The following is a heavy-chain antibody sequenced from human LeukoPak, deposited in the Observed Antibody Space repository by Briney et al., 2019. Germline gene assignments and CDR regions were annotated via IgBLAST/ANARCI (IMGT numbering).Heavy chain of an antibody. CDR1: GYSFPSFW. Sequence: GESLKISCKGSGYSFPSFWIGWVRQVPGKGLEWMGIIYIGDSNTRYSPSFQGQVTISADKSISTAYLQWSSLKASDTAMYYCARLRGYNYGYNFDYWGQRTLVTVSS. V-gene: IGHV5-51*01. CDR3: ARLRGYNYGYNFDY. CDR2: IYIGDSNT. J-gene: IGHJ4*02. D-gene: IGHD5-18*01.